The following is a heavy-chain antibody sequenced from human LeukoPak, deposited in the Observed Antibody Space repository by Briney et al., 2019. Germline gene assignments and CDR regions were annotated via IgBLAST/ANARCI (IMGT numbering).Heavy chain of an antibody. CDR2: ISSSSSYI. J-gene: IGHJ6*02. V-gene: IGHV3-21*01. D-gene: IGHD3-3*01. CDR1: GFTFSSYV. CDR3: ARVINDFWSGMDV. Sequence: GGSLRLSCAASGFTFSSYVMSWVRQAPGKGLEWVSSISSSSSYIYYADSVKGRFTISRDNAKNSLYLQMNSLRAEDTAVYYCARVINDFWSGMDVWGQGTTVTVSS.